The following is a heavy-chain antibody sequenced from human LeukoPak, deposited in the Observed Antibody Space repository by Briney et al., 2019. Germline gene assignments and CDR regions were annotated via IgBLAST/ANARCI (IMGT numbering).Heavy chain of an antibody. CDR1: GFTFSSYA. J-gene: IGHJ6*04. Sequence: PGGSLRLSCAASGFTFSSYAMSWVRQAPGKGLEWVSAISGSGGSTYYADPVKGRFTISRDNSKNTLYLQINSLRAEDTAVYYCAKARAKKNFWRGVLDVWGKGTTVTVSS. CDR3: AKARAKKNFWRGVLDV. CDR2: ISGSGGST. V-gene: IGHV3-23*01. D-gene: IGHD3-10*01.